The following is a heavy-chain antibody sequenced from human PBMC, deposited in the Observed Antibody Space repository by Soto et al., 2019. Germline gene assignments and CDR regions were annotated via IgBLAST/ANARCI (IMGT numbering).Heavy chain of an antibody. Sequence: QVQRVESGGGVVQPGRSLRLSCAASGFTFSSYGMHWVRQAPGKGLEWVAVIWYDGSNKYYADSVKGRFTISRDNSKNTLYLQMNSLRAEDTAVYYCASLGVAATPGADYWGQGTLVTVSS. D-gene: IGHD2-15*01. V-gene: IGHV3-33*01. CDR2: IWYDGSNK. CDR3: ASLGVAATPGADY. J-gene: IGHJ4*02. CDR1: GFTFSSYG.